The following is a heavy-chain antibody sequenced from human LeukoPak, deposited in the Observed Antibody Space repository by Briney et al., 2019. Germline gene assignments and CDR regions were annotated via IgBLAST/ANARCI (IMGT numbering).Heavy chain of an antibody. D-gene: IGHD2-15*01. J-gene: IGHJ5*02. CDR3: VGGTIVVVVAATGFGFDP. CDR2: IYYSGST. CDR1: GGSISSSSYY. Sequence: PSETLSLTCTVSGGSISSSSYYWGWIRQPPGKGLEWIGSIYYSGSTYYDPSLKSRVTISVDTSKNQFSLKLSSVTAADTAVYYCVGGTIVVVVAATGFGFDPWGQGTLVTVSS. V-gene: IGHV4-39*07.